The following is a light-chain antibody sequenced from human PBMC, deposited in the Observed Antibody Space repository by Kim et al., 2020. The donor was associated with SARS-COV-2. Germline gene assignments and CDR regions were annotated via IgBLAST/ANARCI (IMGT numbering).Light chain of an antibody. J-gene: IGKJ2*01. CDR3: QQYHIWPYT. CDR2: GTS. CDR1: QSISTN. V-gene: IGKV3-15*01. Sequence: EVVMTQSPATLSVSPGERATLSCRASQSISTNLAWYQQKPGQAPRLLIYGTSTRASGIPARFSGSGSGTEFTLTISGLQSEDFAVYYCQQYHIWPYTFGQGIKLEI.